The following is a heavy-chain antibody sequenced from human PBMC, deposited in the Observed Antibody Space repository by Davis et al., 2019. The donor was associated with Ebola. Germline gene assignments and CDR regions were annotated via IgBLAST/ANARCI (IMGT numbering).Heavy chain of an antibody. D-gene: IGHD3-10*01. Sequence: SVKVSCKSSGGTFSSFAVGWVRQAPGQGLEWMGGIIPMFRSPNYAQKFQDRVTITADDSTRTVYLELSSLRSEDTAVYYCARAPTWSQINYYCFDYWGQGTLVTVSS. J-gene: IGHJ4*02. V-gene: IGHV1-69*13. CDR1: GGTFSSFA. CDR3: ARAPTWSQINYYCFDY. CDR2: IIPMFRSP.